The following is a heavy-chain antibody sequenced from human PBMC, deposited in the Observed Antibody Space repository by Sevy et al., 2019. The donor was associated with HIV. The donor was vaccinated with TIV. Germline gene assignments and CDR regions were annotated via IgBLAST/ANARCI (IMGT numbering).Heavy chain of an antibody. CDR2: ISYDGSNK. CDR1: EFTFSSYA. Sequence: GGSLRLSCAASEFTFSSYAMHWVRQAPGKGLEWVAVISYDGSNKYYADSVKGRFTISRDNSKNTLYLQMNSLRAEDTAVYYCARVETVTTSRGDYYYGMDVWGQGTTVTVSS. D-gene: IGHD4-17*01. V-gene: IGHV3-30*04. J-gene: IGHJ6*02. CDR3: ARVETVTTSRGDYYYGMDV.